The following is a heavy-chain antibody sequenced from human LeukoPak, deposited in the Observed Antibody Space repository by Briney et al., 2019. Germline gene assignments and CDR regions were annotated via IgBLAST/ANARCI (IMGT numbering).Heavy chain of an antibody. D-gene: IGHD5-18*01. J-gene: IGHJ6*03. CDR3: ARGPAGYSFGLHYMDV. Sequence: SETLSLTCTVSGGSISSGGYYCSWIRQHPGKGLEWIGYIYYSGSTYYNPSLKSRVTMSVDTSKNQFSLKLSSVTAADTAVYYCARGPAGYSFGLHYMDVWGRGTTVTVS. CDR2: IYYSGST. CDR1: GGSISSGGYY. V-gene: IGHV4-31*03.